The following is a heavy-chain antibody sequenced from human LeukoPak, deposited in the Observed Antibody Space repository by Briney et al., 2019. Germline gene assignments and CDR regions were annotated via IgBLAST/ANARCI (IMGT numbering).Heavy chain of an antibody. CDR1: GFTVSGNY. V-gene: IGHV3-66*04. J-gene: IGHJ4*02. D-gene: IGHD6-13*01. CDR2: IYAGGST. Sequence: GSLRLSCAASGFTVSGNYMTWVRQAPGKGLEWVSVIYAGGSTYYADSVKGRFTISRDNSKNTLYLQMNSLRAEDTAVYYCAGRRYGSTWAHFDDWGQGTPVTVSS. CDR3: AGRRYGSTWAHFDD.